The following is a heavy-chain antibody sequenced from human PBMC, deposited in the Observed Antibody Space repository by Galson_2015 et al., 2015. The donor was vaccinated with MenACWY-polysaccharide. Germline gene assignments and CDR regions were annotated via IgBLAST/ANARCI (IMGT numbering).Heavy chain of an antibody. CDR3: ARGAPYDSSGYPDDPDAFDI. CDR2: MNPNSGNT. Sequence: KVSCKASGYTFTSYDINWVRQATGQGLEWMGWMNPNSGNTGYAQKFQGRVTMTRNTSISTAYMELSSLRSEDTAVYYCARGAPYDSSGYPDDPDAFDIWGQGTMVTVSS. D-gene: IGHD3-22*01. V-gene: IGHV1-8*01. J-gene: IGHJ3*02. CDR1: GYTFTSYD.